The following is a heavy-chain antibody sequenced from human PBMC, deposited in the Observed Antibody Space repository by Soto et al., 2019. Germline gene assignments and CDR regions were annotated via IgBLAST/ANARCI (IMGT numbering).Heavy chain of an antibody. D-gene: IGHD3-9*01. V-gene: IGHV4-59*01. Sequence: SETLSLTCTVSGGSISSYYWSWIRQPPGKGLEWIGYIYYSGSTNYNPSLKSRVTISVDTSKNQFSLKLSSVTAADTAVYYCARGAKVLRYFDWLLYFQHWGQGTLVTVSS. CDR3: ARGAKVLRYFDWLLYFQH. J-gene: IGHJ1*01. CDR2: IYYSGST. CDR1: GGSISSYY.